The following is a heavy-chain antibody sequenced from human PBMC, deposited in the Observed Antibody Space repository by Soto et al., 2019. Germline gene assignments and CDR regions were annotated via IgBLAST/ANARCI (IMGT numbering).Heavy chain of an antibody. J-gene: IGHJ5*02. CDR2: ISAANGKT. Sequence: GASVKVSCKASGYTFTDYAHHWVRQAPGQRLEWMVWISAANGKTRKSQKFQDRVTITRDTSATTAFMQVTRLTTEDKAVYYCARGLRVSTGFNWFDPWGQGTLVTVSS. D-gene: IGHD2-2*01. V-gene: IGHV1-3*01. CDR3: ARGLRVSTGFNWFDP. CDR1: GYTFTDYA.